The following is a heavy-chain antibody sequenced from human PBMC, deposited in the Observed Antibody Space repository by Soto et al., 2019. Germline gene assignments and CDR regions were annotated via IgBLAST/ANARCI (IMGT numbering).Heavy chain of an antibody. CDR2: IIPILGIA. CDR3: ALGNSGYDLEYFQH. V-gene: IGHV1-69*02. J-gene: IGHJ1*01. D-gene: IGHD5-12*01. Sequence: SVKVSCKASGGTFSSYTISWVRQAPGQGLEWMGRIIPILGIANHAQKFQGRVTITADKSTSTAYMELSSLRSEDTAVYYCALGNSGYDLEYFQHWGQGTLVTVPQ. CDR1: GGTFSSYT.